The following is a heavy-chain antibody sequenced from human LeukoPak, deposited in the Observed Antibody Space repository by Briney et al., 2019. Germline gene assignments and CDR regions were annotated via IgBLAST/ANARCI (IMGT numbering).Heavy chain of an antibody. CDR2: IQYDGSNK. V-gene: IGHV3-30*02. D-gene: IGHD3-22*01. CDR3: AKFADDYYDSSGYYDDY. CDR1: GFTFNNYG. J-gene: IGHJ4*02. Sequence: GGSLRLSCAASGFTFNNYGMHWVRQAPGKGLEWVAFIQYDGSNKYYADSVKGRFTISRDNSKNTLYLQMNSLRTDDTAVYYCAKFADDYYDSSGYYDDYWGQGTLVTVSS.